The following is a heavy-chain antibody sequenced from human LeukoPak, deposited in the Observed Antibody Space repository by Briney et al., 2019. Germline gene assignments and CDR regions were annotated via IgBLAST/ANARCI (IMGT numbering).Heavy chain of an antibody. CDR2: INWNSDSI. CDR3: ARDGSMTPFDY. V-gene: IGHV3-9*01. Sequence: GGSLRLSCAVSGFTFDDYAMHWVRQVPGKGLEWVSGINWNSDSIGYADSVKGRFTTSRDNAKNSLYLQMNSLRAEDTAVYYCARDGSMTPFDYWGQGTLVTVSS. J-gene: IGHJ4*02. D-gene: IGHD3-10*01. CDR1: GFTFDDYA.